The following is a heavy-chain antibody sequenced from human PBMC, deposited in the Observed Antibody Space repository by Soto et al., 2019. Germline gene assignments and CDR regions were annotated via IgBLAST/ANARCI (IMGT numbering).Heavy chain of an antibody. V-gene: IGHV2-5*02. CDR2: IYWDDDK. J-gene: IGHJ4*02. Sequence: QITLKESGPTLVKPTQTLTLTCTFSGFSLSTTEEGVGWIRQPPGKALEWLALIYWDDDKRYRPSLKTRLTITKDTSKNQVVLTMTNVDPEDTATYYCAHGXXXXADCYPNPYLDYWGQGILVTVSS. D-gene: IGHD2-21*02. CDR3: AHGXXXXADCYPNPYLDY. CDR1: GFSLSTTEEG.